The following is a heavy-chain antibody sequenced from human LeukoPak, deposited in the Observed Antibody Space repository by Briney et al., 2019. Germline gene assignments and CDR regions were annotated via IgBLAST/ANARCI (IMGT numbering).Heavy chain of an antibody. V-gene: IGHV4-59*01. CDR3: ARGGYSYGTPYYFDY. D-gene: IGHD5-18*01. J-gene: IGHJ4*02. CDR1: GGSISSYY. Sequence: PSETLSLTCTVSGGSISSYYWSWIRQPPGKGLEWIGYIYYSGSTNYNPSLKGRVTISVDTSKNQFSLKLSSVTAADTAVYYCARGGYSYGTPYYFDYWGQGTLVTVSS. CDR2: IYYSGST.